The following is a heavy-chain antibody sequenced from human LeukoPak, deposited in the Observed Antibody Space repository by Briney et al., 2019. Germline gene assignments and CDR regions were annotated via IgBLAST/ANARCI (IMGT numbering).Heavy chain of an antibody. J-gene: IGHJ3*02. D-gene: IGHD2-2*01. CDR3: ARLAYCSSTSCPKKRAFDI. V-gene: IGHV3-30*04. CDR1: GFTFSSYV. Sequence: GGSLRLSCAASGFTFSSYVMHWVRQAPGKGLEWVAIISYDGSNEYYADSVKGRFTISRDNSKNTLYLQMNSLRAADTAVYYCARLAYCSSTSCPKKRAFDIWGQGTMVTVSS. CDR2: ISYDGSNE.